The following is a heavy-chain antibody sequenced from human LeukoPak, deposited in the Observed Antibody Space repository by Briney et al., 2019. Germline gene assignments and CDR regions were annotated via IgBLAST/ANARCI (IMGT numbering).Heavy chain of an antibody. D-gene: IGHD3-10*01. CDR3: AAAGEVSGMDV. J-gene: IGHJ6*02. V-gene: IGHV3-53*01. Sequence: PGGSLRLSCAASGFSVSSNYMSWVRQAPGKGLEWVSIIYGGGSTYYADSVKGRFTISRDNPKNTLYLQMNSLRAEDTAVYYCAAAGEVSGMDVWGQGTTVTVSS. CDR1: GFSVSSNY. CDR2: IYGGGST.